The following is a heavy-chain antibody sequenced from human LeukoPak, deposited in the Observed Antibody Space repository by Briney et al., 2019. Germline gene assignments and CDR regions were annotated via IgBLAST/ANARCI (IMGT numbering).Heavy chain of an antibody. D-gene: IGHD2-2*01. CDR3: AAVLPSASTGNYYGIDV. CDR1: SLTFINYA. Sequence: PGRSLRLSCAASSLTFINYAMHWVRQAPGKGLEWVAFISFDGAIIYYADSVKGRFTISRDNSKSTLYPQMNSLRAEDTALYYCAAVLPSASTGNYYGIDVWGQGTTVTVSS. J-gene: IGHJ6*02. CDR2: ISFDGAII. V-gene: IGHV3-30-3*01.